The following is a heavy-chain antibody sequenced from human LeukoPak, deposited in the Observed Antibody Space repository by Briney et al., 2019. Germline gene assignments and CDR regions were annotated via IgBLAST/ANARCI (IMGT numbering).Heavy chain of an antibody. V-gene: IGHV1-8*01. J-gene: IGHJ4*02. CDR1: GYTFTSYD. CDR2: MNPNSGNT. CDR3: ARAPRPTDYYDSSGYYPLVDY. D-gene: IGHD3-22*01. Sequence: ASVKVSCKASGYTFTSYDINWVRQATGQGLEWMGWMNPNSGNTGYAQKFQGRVTITADESTSTAYMELSSLRSEDTAVYYCARAPRPTDYYDSSGYYPLVDYWGQGTLVTVSS.